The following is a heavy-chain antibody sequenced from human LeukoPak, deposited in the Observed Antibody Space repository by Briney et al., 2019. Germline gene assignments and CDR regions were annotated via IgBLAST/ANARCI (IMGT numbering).Heavy chain of an antibody. CDR1: GGSISSSSYY. CDR3: ARESTDREQWLAYFDY. J-gene: IGHJ4*02. D-gene: IGHD6-19*01. CDR2: IYYSGST. V-gene: IGHV4-39*07. Sequence: SETLSLTCTVSGGSISSSSYYWGWIRQPPGKGLEWIGSIYYSGSTYYNPSLKSRVTISVDTSKNQFSLKLSSVTAADTAVYYCARESTDREQWLAYFDYWGQGTLVTVSS.